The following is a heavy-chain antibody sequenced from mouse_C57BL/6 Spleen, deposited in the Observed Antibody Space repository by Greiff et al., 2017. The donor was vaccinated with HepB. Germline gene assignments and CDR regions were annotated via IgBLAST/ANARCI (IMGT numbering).Heavy chain of an antibody. Sequence: EVKLVESGGDLVKPGGSLKLSCAASGFTFSSYGMSWVRQTPDKRLEWVATISSGGSYTYYPDSVKGRFTISRDNAKNTLYLQMSSLKSEDTAMYYCARSNYGAYWGQGTLVTVSA. CDR2: ISSGGSYT. CDR1: GFTFSSYG. CDR3: ARSNYGAY. J-gene: IGHJ3*01. V-gene: IGHV5-6*01. D-gene: IGHD2-5*01.